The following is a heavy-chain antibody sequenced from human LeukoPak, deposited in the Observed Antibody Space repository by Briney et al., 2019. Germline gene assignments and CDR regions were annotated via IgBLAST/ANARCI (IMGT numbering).Heavy chain of an antibody. J-gene: IGHJ4*02. V-gene: IGHV3-11*05. Sequence: GGSLRLSCAASGFTFNDYYMSWIRQAPGKGLEWVSYISSSSSYTNYADSVKGRFTISRDNAKNSLYLQMNSLRAEDTAVYYCARVYSDGYNSYFDYWGQGTLVTVSS. CDR3: ARVYSDGYNSYFDY. D-gene: IGHD5-24*01. CDR1: GFTFNDYY. CDR2: ISSSSSYT.